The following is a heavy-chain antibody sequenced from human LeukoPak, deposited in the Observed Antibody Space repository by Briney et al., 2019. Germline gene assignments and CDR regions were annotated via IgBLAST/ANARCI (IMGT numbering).Heavy chain of an antibody. Sequence: SETLSLTCAVYGGSFSGYYWSWIRQPPVKGLEWIGEINHSGSTNYNPSLKSRVTISVDTSKNQFSLKLSSVTAADTAVYYCARRWVGIAALRVWYFDLWGRGTLVTVSS. D-gene: IGHD6-6*01. CDR1: GGSFSGYY. J-gene: IGHJ2*01. V-gene: IGHV4-34*01. CDR3: ARRWVGIAALRVWYFDL. CDR2: INHSGST.